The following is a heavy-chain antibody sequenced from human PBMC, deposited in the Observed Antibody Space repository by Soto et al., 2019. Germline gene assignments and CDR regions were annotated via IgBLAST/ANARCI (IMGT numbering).Heavy chain of an antibody. D-gene: IGHD3-10*01. V-gene: IGHV3-30*18. Sequence: PWGSLRLSCAASGFTFSSYGMHWVRQAPGKGLEWVAVISYDGSNKYYADSVKGRFTISRDNSKNTLYLQMNSLRAEDTAVYYCAKDFGEGFDYWGQGXLVTVSS. J-gene: IGHJ4*02. CDR1: GFTFSSYG. CDR2: ISYDGSNK. CDR3: AKDFGEGFDY.